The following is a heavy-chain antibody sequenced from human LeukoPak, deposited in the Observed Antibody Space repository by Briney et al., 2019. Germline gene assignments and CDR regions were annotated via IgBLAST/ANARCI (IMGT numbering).Heavy chain of an antibody. CDR1: GGTFSSYA. CDR2: IIPIFGTA. Sequence: SVKVSCKASGGTFSSYAISWVRQAPGQGLEWIGGIIPIFGTANYAQKFQGRVTITADESTSTAYMGLSSLRSEDTAVYYCARDRYCSGGSCYSAGWFDPWGQGTLVTVSS. V-gene: IGHV1-69*13. J-gene: IGHJ5*02. CDR3: ARDRYCSGGSCYSAGWFDP. D-gene: IGHD2-15*01.